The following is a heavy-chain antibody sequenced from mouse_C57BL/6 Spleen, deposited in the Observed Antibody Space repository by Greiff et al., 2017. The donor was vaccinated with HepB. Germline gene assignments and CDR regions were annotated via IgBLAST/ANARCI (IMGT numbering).Heavy chain of an antibody. CDR2: IDPSDSYT. V-gene: IGHV1-50*01. J-gene: IGHJ4*01. CDR1: GYTFTSYW. CDR3: ARLGYDYDGGAMDY. Sequence: VQLQQPGAELVKPGASVKLSCKASGYTFTSYWMQWVKQRPGQGLEWIGEIDPSDSYTNYNQKFKGKATLTVDTSSSTAYLQLSSLTSEDSAVYYCARLGYDYDGGAMDYWGQGTSVTVSS. D-gene: IGHD2-4*01.